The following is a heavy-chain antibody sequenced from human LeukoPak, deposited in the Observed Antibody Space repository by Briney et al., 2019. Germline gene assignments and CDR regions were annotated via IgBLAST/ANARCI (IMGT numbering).Heavy chain of an antibody. Sequence: GGSLRLSCAASGFTLSSYWMHWVRQAPGKGLVWVSRINSDGSSTSYADSVKGRFTISRDNAKNTLYLQMNSLRAEDTAVYYCARGPGGGDYVWGSYRYDYWGQGTLVTVSS. V-gene: IGHV3-74*01. CDR2: INSDGSST. CDR3: ARGPGGGDYVWGSYRYDY. J-gene: IGHJ4*02. D-gene: IGHD3-16*02. CDR1: GFTLSSYW.